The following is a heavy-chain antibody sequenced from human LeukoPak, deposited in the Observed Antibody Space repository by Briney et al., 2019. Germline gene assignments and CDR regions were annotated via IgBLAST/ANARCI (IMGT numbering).Heavy chain of an antibody. D-gene: IGHD2-2*01. Sequence: PSETLSLTCTVSGGSISSYYWSWIRQPPGKGLEWIGYIYYSGSTNYNPSLKSRVTISVDTSKNQFSLKLSSVTAADTAVYYCAREAWDIVVVPATGGWFDPWGQGTLVTVSS. V-gene: IGHV4-59*01. CDR1: GGSISSYY. J-gene: IGHJ5*02. CDR3: AREAWDIVVVPATGGWFDP. CDR2: IYYSGST.